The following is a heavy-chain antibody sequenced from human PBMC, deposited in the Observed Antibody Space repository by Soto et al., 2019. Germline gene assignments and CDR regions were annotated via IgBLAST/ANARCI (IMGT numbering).Heavy chain of an antibody. J-gene: IGHJ4*02. D-gene: IGHD2-15*01. CDR2: ISGSGGST. Sequence: GGSLRLSCAASGFTFSSYAMSWVRQAPGKGLEWVPAISGSGGSTYYADSVKGRFTISRDNSKNTLYLQMNSLRAEDTAVYYCAKGGYCSGGSCYNFDYWGQGTLVTVSS. V-gene: IGHV3-23*01. CDR1: GFTFSSYA. CDR3: AKGGYCSGGSCYNFDY.